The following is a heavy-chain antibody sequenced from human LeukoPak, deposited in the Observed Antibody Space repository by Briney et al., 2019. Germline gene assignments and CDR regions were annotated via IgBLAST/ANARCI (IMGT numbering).Heavy chain of an antibody. V-gene: IGHV3-48*01. D-gene: IGHD3-10*01. CDR2: ISSSSSTI. Sequence: AGGSLRLSCAASGFTFSSYSMNWVRQAPGKGLEWVSYISSSSSTIYYADSVKGRFTISRDNAKNSLYLQMNSLRAEDTAVYYCARGLSWFGELSAFDIWGQGTMVTVSS. CDR1: GFTFSSYS. CDR3: ARGLSWFGELSAFDI. J-gene: IGHJ3*02.